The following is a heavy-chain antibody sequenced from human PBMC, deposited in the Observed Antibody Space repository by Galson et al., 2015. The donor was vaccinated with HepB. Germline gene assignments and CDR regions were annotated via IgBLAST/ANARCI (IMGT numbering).Heavy chain of an antibody. D-gene: IGHD1-26*01. Sequence: SLRLSCAASGFTVSSNYMSWVRQAPGKGLEWVSVIYSGGSTYYADSVKGRFTISRHNSKNTLYLQMNSLRAEDTAVYYCARVRSIVGATIDAFDIWGQGTMVTVSS. V-gene: IGHV3-53*04. CDR2: IYSGGST. J-gene: IGHJ3*02. CDR3: ARVRSIVGATIDAFDI. CDR1: GFTVSSNY.